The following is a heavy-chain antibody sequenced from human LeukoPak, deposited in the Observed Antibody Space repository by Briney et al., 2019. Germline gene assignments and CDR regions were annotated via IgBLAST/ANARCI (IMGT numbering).Heavy chain of an antibody. J-gene: IGHJ3*02. CDR2: IIPIFGTA. CDR3: ARERYYDSSGYSPDAFDI. CDR1: GGTFSSYA. Sequence: SVKVSCKASGGTFSSYAISWVRQAPGQGLEWMGGIIPIFGTANYAQKFQGRVTITADESTSTAYMELSSLRSEDTAVYYCARERYYDSSGYSPDAFDIWGQGTMVTVSS. V-gene: IGHV1-69*13. D-gene: IGHD3-22*01.